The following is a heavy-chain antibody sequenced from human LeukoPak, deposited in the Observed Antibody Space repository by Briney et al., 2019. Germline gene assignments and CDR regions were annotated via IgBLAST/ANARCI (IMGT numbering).Heavy chain of an antibody. V-gene: IGHV3-21*01. D-gene: IGHD5-24*01. CDR2: ISSSSSYI. CDR3: ASVTRDGYNYFKL. CDR1: GFIFSSYS. Sequence: NPGGSLRLSCAASGFIFSSYSMNWVRQAPGKGLEWVSSISSSSSYIYYADSVKGRFTISRDNAKNSLYLQMNSLRAEDTAVYYCASVTRDGYNYFKLWGQGTLVTVSS. J-gene: IGHJ4*02.